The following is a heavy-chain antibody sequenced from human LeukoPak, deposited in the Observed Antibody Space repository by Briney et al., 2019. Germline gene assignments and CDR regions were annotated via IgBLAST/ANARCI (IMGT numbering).Heavy chain of an antibody. CDR2: IKRKTDGGTT. Sequence: GGSLRLSCAASGFTLSYAWMNWVRQAPGKGLEWVGRIKRKTDGGTTDYAAPVKGRFTISRDDSKNTVYLQVTSLKTEDTAVYYCTTDWGVTYYYDNSGYYYPLGFDYWGQGTLVTVSS. V-gene: IGHV3-15*01. CDR3: TTDWGVTYYYDNSGYYYPLGFDY. CDR1: GFTLSYAW. J-gene: IGHJ4*02. D-gene: IGHD3-22*01.